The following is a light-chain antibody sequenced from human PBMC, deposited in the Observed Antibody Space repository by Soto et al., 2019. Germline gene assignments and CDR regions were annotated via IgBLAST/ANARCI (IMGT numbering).Light chain of an antibody. CDR3: QQYGSSPPT. CDR2: GAS. Sequence: IVLTQSPGTLSLSPGERATLSCRASQSISSPSLAWYQQKPGQAPRLLIYGASTRATGIPDRFSGSGSGTDFTLTISRLEPADFAVYSCQQYGSSPPTFGQGTKVEIK. J-gene: IGKJ1*01. CDR1: QSISSPS. V-gene: IGKV3-20*01.